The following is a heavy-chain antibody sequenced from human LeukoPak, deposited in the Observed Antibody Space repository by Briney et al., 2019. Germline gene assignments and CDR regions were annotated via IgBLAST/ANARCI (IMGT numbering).Heavy chain of an antibody. CDR3: ARGVYDYVWGSYRRYYYYMDV. V-gene: IGHV3-48*03. CDR1: GFTFSSYE. CDR2: ISSSGSTI. D-gene: IGHD3-16*02. Sequence: GGSLRLSCAASGFTFSSYEMNWVRQAPGKGLEWVSYISSSGSTIYYADSVKGRFTISRDNAKNSLYLQMNSLRAEDTAVYYCARGVYDYVWGSYRRYYYYMDVWGKGTTVTISS. J-gene: IGHJ6*03.